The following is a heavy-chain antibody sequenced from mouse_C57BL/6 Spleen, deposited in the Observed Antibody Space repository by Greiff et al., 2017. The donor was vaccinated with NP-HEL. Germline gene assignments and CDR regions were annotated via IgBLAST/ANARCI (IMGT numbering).Heavy chain of an antibody. Sequence: EVQRVESGPELVKPGASVKISCKASGYSFTGYYMNWVKQSPEKSLEWIGEINPSTGGTTYNQKFKAKATLTVDKSSSTAYMQLKSLTSEDSAVYYCARWGVRAWFAYWGQGTLVTVSA. CDR2: INPSTGGT. CDR3: ARWGVRAWFAY. CDR1: GYSFTGYY. J-gene: IGHJ3*01. V-gene: IGHV1-42*01. D-gene: IGHD2-2*01.